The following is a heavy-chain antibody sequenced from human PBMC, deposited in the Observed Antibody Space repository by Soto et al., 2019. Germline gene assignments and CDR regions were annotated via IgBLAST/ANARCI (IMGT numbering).Heavy chain of an antibody. CDR3: ARSFMVTVDVFEY. D-gene: IGHD5-18*01. CDR1: NGSLSSNY. V-gene: IGHV4-59*01. J-gene: IGHJ4*02. CDR2: IYYSVST. Sequence: PSETLSLTCTVSNGSLSSNYWTWIRQSPGKGLEWIGNIYYSVSTNYNPSLKSRFTMSVDTSKNQFTLKLSSVTAADTGVYFCARSFMVTVDVFEYWGQENPVNTSS.